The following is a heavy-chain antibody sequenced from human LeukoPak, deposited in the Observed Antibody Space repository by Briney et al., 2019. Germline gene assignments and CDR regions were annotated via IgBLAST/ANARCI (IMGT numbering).Heavy chain of an antibody. J-gene: IGHJ5*02. D-gene: IGHD6-13*01. CDR2: ISYDGSNK. CDR1: GFTFSSYG. V-gene: IGHV3-30*18. Sequence: ERALRLSCAASGFTFSSYGMHWLRQAPGKGLEWVAVISYDGSNKYYADSVKGRFTISRDNSKDTLYLQMNSLRAEDTAVYYCAKDFSSRIWWFDHWGQGTLVTVSS. CDR3: AKDFSSRIWWFDH.